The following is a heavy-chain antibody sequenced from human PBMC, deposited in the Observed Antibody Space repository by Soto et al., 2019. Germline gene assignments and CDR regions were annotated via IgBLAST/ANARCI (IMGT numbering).Heavy chain of an antibody. CDR3: ARDLVTLGLPVDY. CDR2: ISSYNNET. CDR1: GYIFSNYG. Sequence: ASVKVSCKASGYIFSNYGVSWVRQAPGRRLEWMGWISSYNNETNYAQKFQGRVTMTTDTSTSTAYMELRSLRSGDTAVYYCARDLVTLGLPVDYWGQGTLVTVSS. D-gene: IGHD3-16*01. V-gene: IGHV1-18*04. J-gene: IGHJ4*02.